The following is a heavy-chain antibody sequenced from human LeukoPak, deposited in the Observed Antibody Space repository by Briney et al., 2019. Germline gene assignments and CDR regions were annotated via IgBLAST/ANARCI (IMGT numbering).Heavy chain of an antibody. D-gene: IGHD2/OR15-2a*01. CDR2: IRSDESNK. J-gene: IGHJ6*03. Sequence: GGFLRLSCAASGFIISSYGNHWGRHAAGRGVGWVTFIRSDESNKYYADSVKGRFTISRDNSRNTLYLQMNSLRAEDTAVYYCAKPSTTYYYYYYMDVWGKGTTVTVSS. CDR3: AKPSTTYYYYYYMDV. CDR1: GFIISSYG. V-gene: IGHV3-30*02.